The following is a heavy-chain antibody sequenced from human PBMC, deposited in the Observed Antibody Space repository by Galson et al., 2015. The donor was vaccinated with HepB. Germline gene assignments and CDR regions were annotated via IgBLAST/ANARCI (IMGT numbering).Heavy chain of an antibody. Sequence: LRLSCAASGFTFSSYAMHWVRQAPGKGLEWVAFISHDGDNKFYADSVRGRFTISRDNSKNTLSLQMNNLRAEDTAVFHCAKAHTSFYYDSRGVIDYWGQGTMVTVSS. D-gene: IGHD3-22*01. J-gene: IGHJ4*02. CDR2: ISHDGDNK. CDR3: AKAHTSFYYDSRGVIDY. V-gene: IGHV3-30*18. CDR1: GFTFSSYA.